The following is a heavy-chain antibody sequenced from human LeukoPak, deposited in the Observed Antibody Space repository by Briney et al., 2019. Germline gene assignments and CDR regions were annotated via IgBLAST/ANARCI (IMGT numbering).Heavy chain of an antibody. Sequence: GGSLRLSCAASGFTFSSYDMSWVRQAPGKGMERVSAISGSGGSTYYADSVKGRFTMSRDNSKNTLYLQMNSLRAEDTAVYYCAKERGLSGSYPFDYWGQGTLVTVSS. V-gene: IGHV3-23*01. J-gene: IGHJ4*02. CDR2: ISGSGGST. CDR1: GFTFSSYD. D-gene: IGHD1-26*01. CDR3: AKERGLSGSYPFDY.